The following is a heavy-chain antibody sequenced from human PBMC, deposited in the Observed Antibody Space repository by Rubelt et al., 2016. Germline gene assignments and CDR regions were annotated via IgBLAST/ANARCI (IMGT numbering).Heavy chain of an antibody. V-gene: IGHV3-23*04. Sequence: GQLVESGGGLVQPGGSLRLSCAASGFAFSTYAVSWVRQAPGKGLDWVSGLSASGISTYYADYVRGRFTISRDNSKNTLFLQMKSLRAEDTAVYYCATDLRDGQNGGYWGQGTLVTVSS. J-gene: IGHJ4*02. CDR1: GFAFSTYA. CDR3: ATDLRDGQNGGY. D-gene: IGHD5-24*01. CDR2: LSASGIST.